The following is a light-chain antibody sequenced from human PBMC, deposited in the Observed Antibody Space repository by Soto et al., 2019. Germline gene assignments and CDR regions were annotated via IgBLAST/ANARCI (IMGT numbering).Light chain of an antibody. V-gene: IGKV1-33*01. CDR3: QQYDHLTVT. CDR1: QDISDY. CDR2: DAS. Sequence: DIRLTQSPSSLSASVGDRVTITCQASQDISDYLNWYQQKSGKAPKLLMYDASYLERGVPPRFSGSGSGTNFTFTISSLQPEDVATYYCQQYDHLTVTFGPGTKVDIQ. J-gene: IGKJ3*01.